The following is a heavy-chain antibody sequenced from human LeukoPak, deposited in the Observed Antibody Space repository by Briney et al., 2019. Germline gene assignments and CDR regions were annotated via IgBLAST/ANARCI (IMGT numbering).Heavy chain of an antibody. J-gene: IGHJ4*02. CDR1: GFTFGDYA. CDR3: AKVSRGYHFDY. D-gene: IGHD3-22*01. V-gene: IGHV3-23*01. Sequence: GGSLRLSCTASGFTFGDYAMSWVRQAPGEGLEWVSAIIGSGGSTYYADSVKSRFTISRDNAKNTLYLQMNSLRAEDTAVYYCAKVSRGYHFDYWGQGTLVTVSS. CDR2: IIGSGGST.